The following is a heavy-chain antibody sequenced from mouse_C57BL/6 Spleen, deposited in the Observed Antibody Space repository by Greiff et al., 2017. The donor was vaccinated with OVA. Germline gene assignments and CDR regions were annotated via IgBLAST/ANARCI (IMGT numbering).Heavy chain of an antibody. CDR3: ARVRDDYYYAMDY. CDR1: GYTFTSYW. CDR2: INPSSGYT. V-gene: IGHV1-7*01. Sequence: VQLQQSGAELAKPGASVKLSCKASGYTFTSYWMHWVKQRPGQGLEWIGYINPSSGYTKYNQKFKDKATLTADKSSSTAYMQLSSLTYEDSAVYNGARVRDDYYYAMDYWGQGTSVTVSS. D-gene: IGHD2-3*01. J-gene: IGHJ4*01.